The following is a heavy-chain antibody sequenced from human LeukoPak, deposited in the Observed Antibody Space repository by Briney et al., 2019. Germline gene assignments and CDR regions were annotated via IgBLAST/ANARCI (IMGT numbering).Heavy chain of an antibody. CDR1: GYSTGSGYY. D-gene: IGHD6-25*01. V-gene: IGHV4-38-2*01. CDR2: IYHSGST. J-gene: IGHJ5*02. CDR3: ARRDQRNWFDP. Sequence: PSETLSLTCAVSGYSTGSGYYWGWLRQPPGKGLEWIGSIYHSGSTYYNPSLKSRVTISLDTSKNQFSLKLSSVTAADTAMYYCARRDQRNWFDPWGQGTLVTVSS.